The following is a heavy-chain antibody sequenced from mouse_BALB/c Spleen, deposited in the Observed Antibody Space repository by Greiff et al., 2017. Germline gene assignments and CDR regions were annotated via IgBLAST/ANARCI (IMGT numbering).Heavy chain of an antibody. D-gene: IGHD2-3*01. V-gene: IGHV1-63*02. CDR2: IYPGGGYT. Sequence: QVQLQQSGAELVRPGTSVKISCKASGYTFTNYWLGWVKQRPGHGLEWIGDIYPGGGYTNYNEKFKGKATLTADTSSSTAYMQLSSLTSEDSAVYVCARGGGYYVKYYAMDYWGQGTSVTVSS. J-gene: IGHJ4*01. CDR1: GYTFTNYW. CDR3: ARGGGYYVKYYAMDY.